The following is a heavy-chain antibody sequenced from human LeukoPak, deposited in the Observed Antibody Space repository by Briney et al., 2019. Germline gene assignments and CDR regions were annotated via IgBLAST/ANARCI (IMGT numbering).Heavy chain of an antibody. J-gene: IGHJ5*02. D-gene: IGHD3-9*01. CDR3: AVYYDILTGFDP. V-gene: IGHV3-7*01. CDR2: INQDGSQK. Sequence: GGSLRLSCAASGFTFSIYWMSWVRQAPGKGLEWVANINQDGSQKYYVDSVKGRFTISRDNSKNTLYLQMNSLRAEDTAVYYCAVYYDILTGFDPWGQGTLVTVSS. CDR1: GFTFSIYW.